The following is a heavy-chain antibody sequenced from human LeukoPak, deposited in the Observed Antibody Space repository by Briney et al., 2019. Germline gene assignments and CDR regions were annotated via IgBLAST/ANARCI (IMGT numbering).Heavy chain of an antibody. D-gene: IGHD3-9*01. Sequence: PSEALSLTCTVSGGSISSSSYYWGWIRQPAGKGLEWIGSIYYSGSTYYNPSLKSRVTISVDASKNQFSLKLSSVTAADTAVYYCARDRPQLNYDILTGSLQVRSFDIWGQGTMVTVSS. CDR1: GGSISSSSYY. CDR2: IYYSGST. CDR3: ARDRPQLNYDILTGSLQVRSFDI. V-gene: IGHV4-39*07. J-gene: IGHJ3*02.